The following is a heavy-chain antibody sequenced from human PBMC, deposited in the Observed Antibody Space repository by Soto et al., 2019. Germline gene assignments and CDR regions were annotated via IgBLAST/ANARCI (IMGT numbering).Heavy chain of an antibody. D-gene: IGHD2-2*01. J-gene: IGHJ6*02. CDR3: GRGGQLLRYYYYYGMDV. CDR1: GFTFSSYS. CDR2: ISSSSSYI. Sequence: GGSLRLSCAASGFTFSSYSMNWVRQAPGKGLEWVSSISSSSSYIYYADSVKGRFTISRDNAKNSLYLQMNSLRAEDTAVYYCGRGGQLLRYYYYYGMDVWGPGTTVTVSS. V-gene: IGHV3-21*01.